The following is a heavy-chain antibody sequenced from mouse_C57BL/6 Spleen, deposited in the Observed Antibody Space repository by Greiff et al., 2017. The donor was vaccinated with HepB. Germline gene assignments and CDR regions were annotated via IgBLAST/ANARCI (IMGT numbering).Heavy chain of an antibody. Sequence: VQVVESGPGLVKPSQSLFLTCSITGFPITSGYYWIWIRQSPGKPLEWMGYITHSGETFYNPSLQSPISITRETSKNQFFLQLNSVTTEDTAMYYCAGDRSGYYYFDYWGQGTTLTVSS. CDR1: GFPITSGYY. CDR3: AGDRSGYYYFDY. V-gene: IGHV12-3*01. CDR2: ITHSGET. D-gene: IGHD2-3*01. J-gene: IGHJ2*01.